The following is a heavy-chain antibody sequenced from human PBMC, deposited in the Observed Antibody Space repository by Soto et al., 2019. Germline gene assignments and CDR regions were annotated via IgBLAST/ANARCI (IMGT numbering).Heavy chain of an antibody. J-gene: IGHJ4*02. V-gene: IGHV1-69*06. CDR3: ASSPYCSSTSCSLGY. Sequence: VAAVKVSCKASGGTFSSYAISSVRQAPGQGLEWMGGIIPIFGTANYAQKFQGRVTITADKSTSTAYMELSSLRSEDTAVYYCASSPYCSSTSCSLGYWGQGTLVTVSS. CDR1: GGTFSSYA. CDR2: IIPIFGTA. D-gene: IGHD2-2*01.